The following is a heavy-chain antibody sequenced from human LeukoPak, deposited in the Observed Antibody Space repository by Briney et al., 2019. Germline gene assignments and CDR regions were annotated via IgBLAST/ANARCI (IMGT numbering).Heavy chain of an antibody. CDR1: GFTFSSYA. CDR2: ISGSGGST. V-gene: IGHV3-23*01. D-gene: IGHD5-18*01. J-gene: IGHJ3*02. Sequence: GGSLRLSCAASGFTFSSYAMSWVRQAPGKGLEWVSAISGSGGSTYYADSVKGRFTISRDNSKNTLYLQMNSLRAEDTAVCYCAKDLTVDTAMIGDAFDIWGQGTMVTVSS. CDR3: AKDLTVDTAMIGDAFDI.